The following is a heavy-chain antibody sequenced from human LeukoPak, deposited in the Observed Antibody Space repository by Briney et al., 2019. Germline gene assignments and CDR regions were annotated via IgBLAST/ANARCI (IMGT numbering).Heavy chain of an antibody. CDR3: ARDPYYYDSSGYPKLVYYFDY. D-gene: IGHD3-22*01. Sequence: PSETLSLTCTVSGGSISSSSYYWGWIRQPPGKGLEWIGEINHSGSTNYNPSLKSRVTISVDTSKNQFSLKLSSVTAADTAVYYCARDPYYYDSSGYPKLVYYFDYWGQGTLVTVSS. CDR1: GGSISSSSYY. J-gene: IGHJ4*02. V-gene: IGHV4-39*07. CDR2: INHSGST.